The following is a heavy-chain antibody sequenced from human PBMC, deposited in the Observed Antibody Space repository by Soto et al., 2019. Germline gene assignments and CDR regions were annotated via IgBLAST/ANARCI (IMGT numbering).Heavy chain of an antibody. CDR3: ASVATVVPAATNYYYYGMDV. D-gene: IGHD2-2*01. Sequence: QVQLVQSGAEVKKPGASVKVSCKDSGGTFSSYAISWVRQAPGQGLEWMGGIIPIFGTANYAQKFQGRATITADESTSTAYMELSSLRSEDTAVYYCASVATVVPAATNYYYYGMDVWGQGTTVTVSS. V-gene: IGHV1-69*01. CDR2: IIPIFGTA. J-gene: IGHJ6*02. CDR1: GGTFSSYA.